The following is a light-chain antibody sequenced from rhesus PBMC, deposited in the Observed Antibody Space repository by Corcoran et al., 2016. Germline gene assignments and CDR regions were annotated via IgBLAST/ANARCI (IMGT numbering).Light chain of an antibody. CDR2: YVS. J-gene: IGKJ1*01. V-gene: IGKV1-25*01. CDR1: QGINNN. CDR3: QHAYSTPWT. Sequence: DIQMTQSPSSLSASVGDTVTITCRASQGINNNLAWYQQRPGKAPKLLIYYVSTLQIGVPSRFSGSGSGTDFTRTISSLQPEEFATYFCQHAYSTPWTFGQGTKVEIK.